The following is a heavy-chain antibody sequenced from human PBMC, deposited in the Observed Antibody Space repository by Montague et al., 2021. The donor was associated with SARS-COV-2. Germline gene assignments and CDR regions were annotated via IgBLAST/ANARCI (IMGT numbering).Heavy chain of an antibody. CDR3: ARLGDGVVPSPILGVGPYYSYYYMDV. Sequence: SETLSLTCAVHGGSFSTHSWNWIRQPPGKGLGWIGEIHHGGSTNYNPSLKSRVTISADTSKNQFSLKLTSVAAAGTAVYYCARLGDGVVPSPILGVGPYYSYYYMDVWGKGTTVTVSS. V-gene: IGHV4-34*01. J-gene: IGHJ6*03. CDR2: IHHGGST. CDR1: GGSFSTHS. D-gene: IGHD3-10*01.